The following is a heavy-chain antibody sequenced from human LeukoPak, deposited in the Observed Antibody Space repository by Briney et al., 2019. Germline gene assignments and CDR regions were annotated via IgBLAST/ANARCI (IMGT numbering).Heavy chain of an antibody. CDR3: AKDLSRAVAADWFDP. D-gene: IGHD6-19*01. CDR1: GFTFSNYD. V-gene: IGHV3-23*01. CDR2: ISDSGGST. J-gene: IGHJ5*02. Sequence: PGGSLRLSCAASGFTFSNYDMSWVRQAPGKGLEWVSSISDSGGSTYYADSVKGRFTISRDNSKNTLHLQMTNLRAADTAVYYCAKDLSRAVAADWFDPWDQGSLVTVSS.